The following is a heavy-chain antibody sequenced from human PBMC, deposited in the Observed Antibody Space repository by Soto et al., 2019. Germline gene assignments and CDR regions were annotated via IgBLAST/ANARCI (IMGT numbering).Heavy chain of an antibody. Sequence: SVKVSCKASGGTFSSYAISWVRQAPGQGLEWMGGIIPIFGTANYAQKFQGRVTITADKSTSTAHMELSSLRSEDTAVYYCARAPRGEWFHGDYYYGMDVWGQGTTVTVSS. V-gene: IGHV1-69*06. CDR1: GGTFSSYA. CDR3: ARAPRGEWFHGDYYYGMDV. CDR2: IIPIFGTA. D-gene: IGHD3-3*01. J-gene: IGHJ6*02.